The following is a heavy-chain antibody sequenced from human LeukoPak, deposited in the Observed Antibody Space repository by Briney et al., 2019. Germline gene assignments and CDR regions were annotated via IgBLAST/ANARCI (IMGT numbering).Heavy chain of an antibody. D-gene: IGHD3-3*01. CDR2: IYYSGTT. V-gene: IGHV4-31*03. J-gene: IGHJ5*01. CDR3: ARGRNLEWFDY. CDR1: GDSISSGDSY. Sequence: SETLSLTCTVSGDSISSGDSYWSWLRQHPGKGLEWIGYIYYSGTTYYNPSLKSRVTISIDASKNQFSLKLTSVTAADTAVYYCARGRNLEWFDYWGQGTLVTVSS.